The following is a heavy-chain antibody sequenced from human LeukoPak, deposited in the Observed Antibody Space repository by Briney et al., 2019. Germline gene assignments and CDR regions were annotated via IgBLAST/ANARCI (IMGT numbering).Heavy chain of an antibody. CDR3: ARDPDYYGSGSYP. V-gene: IGHV1-2*02. D-gene: IGHD3-10*01. CDR1: GYTFTGYY. J-gene: IGHJ5*02. Sequence: ASVKVSCKASGYTFTGYYMHWVRQTPGQGLEWMGWINPNSGGTNYAQKFQGRVTMTRDTCISTAYMELSRLRSDDTAVYYCARDPDYYGSGSYPWGQGTLVTVSS. CDR2: INPNSGGT.